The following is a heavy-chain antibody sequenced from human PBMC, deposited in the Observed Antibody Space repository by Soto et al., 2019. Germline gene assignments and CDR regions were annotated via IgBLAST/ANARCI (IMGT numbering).Heavy chain of an antibody. CDR3: ARETYSFNDY. Sequence: RLSCAGSGFTFSGYWMRWVRQAPGEGLVWVSRINPDGGSTNYADSVKGRFTISRDNAKNTLFLQMNGLRAEDTAVYYCARETYSFNDYWGRGTLVTVSS. CDR2: INPDGGST. D-gene: IGHD4-4*01. CDR1: GFTFSGYW. J-gene: IGHJ4*02. V-gene: IGHV3-74*01.